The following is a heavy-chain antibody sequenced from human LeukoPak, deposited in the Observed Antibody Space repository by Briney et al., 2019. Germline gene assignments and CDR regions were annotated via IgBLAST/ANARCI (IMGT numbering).Heavy chain of an antibody. V-gene: IGHV4-4*07. J-gene: IGHJ3*02. CDR2: IYSNGAT. D-gene: IGHD3-10*01. Sequence: PSETLSLTCTVSGGSISSSYWSWIRQPAGKALEWIGRIYSNGATDYKPSLKSRVTMSVDTSKNQFSLELTSMTAADTAVYYCARGFGSRTNEAFGIWGQGTMVTVSS. CDR3: ARGFGSRTNEAFGI. CDR1: GGSISSSY.